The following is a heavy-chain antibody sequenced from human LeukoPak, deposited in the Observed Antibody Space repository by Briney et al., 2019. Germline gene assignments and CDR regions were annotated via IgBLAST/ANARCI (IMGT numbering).Heavy chain of an antibody. Sequence: ASVKVSCKASGGTFSSYAISWVRQAPGQGLEWMGWINPNSGGTNYAQKFQGRVTMTRDTSISTAYMELSRLRSDDTAVYYCARDYYDILTGWTYYFDYWGQGTLVTVSS. V-gene: IGHV1-2*02. CDR2: INPNSGGT. CDR3: ARDYYDILTGWTYYFDY. CDR1: GGTFSSYA. D-gene: IGHD3-9*01. J-gene: IGHJ4*02.